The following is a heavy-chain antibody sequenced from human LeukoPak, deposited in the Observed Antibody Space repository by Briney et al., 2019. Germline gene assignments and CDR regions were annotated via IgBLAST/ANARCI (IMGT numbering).Heavy chain of an antibody. D-gene: IGHD2-15*01. CDR2: ISNGKT. V-gene: IGHV3-23*01. Sequence: GGSLRLSCAASGFPFISHSMSWVRQPPGKGMEWVAAISNGKTYHADSVRGRFAISRDDSTNTVYLHMNSLRDEDTALYHCVREAGYCAPVCVKTNWFDPWGQGTLVTVSS. J-gene: IGHJ5*02. CDR1: GFPFISHS. CDR3: VREAGYCAPVCVKTNWFDP.